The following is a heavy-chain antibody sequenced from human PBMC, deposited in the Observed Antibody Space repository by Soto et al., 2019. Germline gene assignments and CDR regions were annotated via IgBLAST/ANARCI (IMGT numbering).Heavy chain of an antibody. CDR1: GGTFSSYS. J-gene: IGHJ6*02. Sequence: QVQLVQSGAEVKKPGSSVKVSCKASGGTFSSYSISWVRQAPGQGLEWMGRIMPIVGIANYAQKFQGRVTITADKSTNTAYMELSSLKSEDTAVFYWASLEAAADEGMDVWGQGTTVTVSS. V-gene: IGHV1-69*02. D-gene: IGHD6-13*01. CDR3: ASLEAAADEGMDV. CDR2: IMPIVGIA.